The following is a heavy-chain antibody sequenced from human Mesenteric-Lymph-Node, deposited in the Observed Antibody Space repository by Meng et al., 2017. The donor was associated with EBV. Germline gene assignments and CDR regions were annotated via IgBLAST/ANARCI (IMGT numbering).Heavy chain of an antibody. CDR3: ARISDYDSSGLDY. D-gene: IGHD3-22*01. Sequence: QVQLVQSGAEVKKPGASVKISCKASGYTFTNFGITWVRQAPGQGLEWLGWISAYNSNTDYAQSLQGRVIMTKDTSTSTAYMDLRSLRPDDTAVYYCARISDYDSSGLDYWGQGTLVTVSS. CDR2: ISAYNSNT. V-gene: IGHV1-18*01. CDR1: GYTFTNFG. J-gene: IGHJ4*02.